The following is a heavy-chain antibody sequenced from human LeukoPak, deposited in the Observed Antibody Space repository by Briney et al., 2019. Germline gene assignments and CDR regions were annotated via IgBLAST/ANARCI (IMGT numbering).Heavy chain of an antibody. CDR3: ARGREQWLVPYFFDY. D-gene: IGHD6-19*01. V-gene: IGHV3-30-3*01. CDR2: ISSDGIND. CDR1: GFTFSGYA. Sequence: GGSLRLSCTASGFTFSGYAMHWVRQAPGKGLEWVAVISSDGINDYSADSVKGRFTVSRDNSNNTLYLHMNNLRVEDTAVFYCARGREQWLVPYFFDYWGQGILVTVSS. J-gene: IGHJ4*02.